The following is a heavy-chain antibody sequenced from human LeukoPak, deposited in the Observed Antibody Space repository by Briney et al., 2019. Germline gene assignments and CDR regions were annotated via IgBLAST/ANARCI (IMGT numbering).Heavy chain of an antibody. D-gene: IGHD2-2*01. CDR2: IYYSGST. CDR3: ARRPVVGPGAIDY. Sequence: SETLSLTCTVSGGSISSSSYYWVWIRQPPGKGLEWIGSIYYSGSTYYNPSLKSRVTISVDTSKNQFSLKLTSVTAADTAVYYCARRPVVGPGAIDYWGQGTLVTVSS. CDR1: GGSISSSSYY. V-gene: IGHV4-39*01. J-gene: IGHJ4*02.